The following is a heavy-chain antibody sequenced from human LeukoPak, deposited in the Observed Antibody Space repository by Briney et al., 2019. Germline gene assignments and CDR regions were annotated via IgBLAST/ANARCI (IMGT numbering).Heavy chain of an antibody. V-gene: IGHV1-69*05. D-gene: IGHD5-18*01. CDR2: IIPIFGTA. Sequence: GASVKVSCKASGGTFSSYAISWVRQAPGQGLEWMGGIIPIFGTANYAQKFQGRVTITTDESTSTAYMELSSLRSEDTAVYYCARGEIQLWLRDGNYYYMDVWGKGTTVTVSS. CDR1: GGTFSSYA. J-gene: IGHJ6*03. CDR3: ARGEIQLWLRDGNYYYMDV.